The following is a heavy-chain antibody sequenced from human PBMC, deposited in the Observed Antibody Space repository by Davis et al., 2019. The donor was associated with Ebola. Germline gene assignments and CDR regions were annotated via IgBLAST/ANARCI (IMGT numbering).Heavy chain of an antibody. Sequence: PGGSLRLSCAASGFTFSSYAMSWVRQAPGKGLEWVSAISCSGGSTYYADSVKGRFTISRDNSKNTLYLQMNSLRAEDTAVYYCARDLSSNQYYDFWSGYYKSYGMDVWGQGTTVTVSS. CDR2: ISCSGGST. V-gene: IGHV3-23*01. CDR3: ARDLSSNQYYDFWSGYYKSYGMDV. J-gene: IGHJ6*02. CDR1: GFTFSSYA. D-gene: IGHD3-3*01.